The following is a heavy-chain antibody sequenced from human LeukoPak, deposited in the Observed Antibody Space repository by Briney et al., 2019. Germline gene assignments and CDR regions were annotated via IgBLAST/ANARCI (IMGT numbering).Heavy chain of an antibody. CDR3: ARAGRLGELSFLVYYFDY. D-gene: IGHD3-16*02. Sequence: GGSLRLSCAASGFTFSTYWMLWVRQAPGKGLVWVSRISSDGSSTNYADSVKGRFTISRDNAKNSLYLQMNSLRAEDTAVYYCARAGRLGELSFLVYYFDYWGQGTLVTVSS. CDR2: ISSDGSST. CDR1: GFTFSTYW. V-gene: IGHV3-74*01. J-gene: IGHJ4*02.